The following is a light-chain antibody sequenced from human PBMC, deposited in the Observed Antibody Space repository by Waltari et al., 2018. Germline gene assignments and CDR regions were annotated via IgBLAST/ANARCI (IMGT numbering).Light chain of an antibody. V-gene: IGLV2-23*02. J-gene: IGLJ3*02. Sequence: QSALTQPASVSGSPGQSITISCTGTSSDVGNYNLVSWYQQHPGKAPKLMIYEVAMRRSGVSNRFSGSTSGNTASLTISGLQAEDEADYYCCSYAASSTWVFGGGTKLTVL. CDR3: CSYAASSTWV. CDR1: SSDVGNYNL. CDR2: EVA.